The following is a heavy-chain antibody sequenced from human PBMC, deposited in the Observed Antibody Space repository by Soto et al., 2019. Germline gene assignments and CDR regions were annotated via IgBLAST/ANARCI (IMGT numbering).Heavy chain of an antibody. CDR2: IWYDGSNK. CDR3: ARDPLRGVVIPPSSYGMDV. D-gene: IGHD3-3*01. CDR1: GFTFSSYG. V-gene: IGHV3-33*01. J-gene: IGHJ6*02. Sequence: PGGSLRLSCAASGFTFSSYGMHWVRQAPGKGLEWVAVIWYDGSNKYYADSVKGRFTISRDNSKNTLYLQMNSLRAEDTAVYYCARDPLRGVVIPPSSYGMDVWGQGTTVTVSS.